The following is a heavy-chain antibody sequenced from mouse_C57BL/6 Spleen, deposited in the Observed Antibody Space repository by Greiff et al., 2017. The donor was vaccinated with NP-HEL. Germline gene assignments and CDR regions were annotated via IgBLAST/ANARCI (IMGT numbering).Heavy chain of an antibody. CDR2: IDPETGGT. V-gene: IGHV1-15*01. Sequence: QVQLQQSGAELVRPGASVTLSCKASGYTFTDYEMHWVKQTPVHGLEWIGAIDPETGGTAYNQKFKGKAILTADKSSSTAYMELRSLTSEDSAVYYCTRWGITTVVAFYYFDYWGQGTPLTVSS. D-gene: IGHD1-1*01. J-gene: IGHJ2*01. CDR1: GYTFTDYE. CDR3: TRWGITTVVAFYYFDY.